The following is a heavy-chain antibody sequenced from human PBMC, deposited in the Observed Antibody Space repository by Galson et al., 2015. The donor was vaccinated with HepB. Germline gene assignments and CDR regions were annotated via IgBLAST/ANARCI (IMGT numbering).Heavy chain of an antibody. CDR1: GFTFSSYA. Sequence: SLRLSCAASGFTFSSYAMHWVRQAPGKGLEWVAVISYDGSNKYYADSVKGRFTISRDNSKNTLYLQMNSLRAEDTAVYYCAREGDYSNYVTAFDIWGQGTMVTVSS. J-gene: IGHJ3*02. V-gene: IGHV3-30-3*01. CDR3: AREGDYSNYVTAFDI. D-gene: IGHD4-11*01. CDR2: ISYDGSNK.